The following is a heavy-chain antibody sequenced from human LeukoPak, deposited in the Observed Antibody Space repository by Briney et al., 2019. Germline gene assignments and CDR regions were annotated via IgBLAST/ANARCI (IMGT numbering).Heavy chain of an antibody. V-gene: IGHV3-21*01. CDR3: ARAGSYSTLDY. J-gene: IGHJ4*02. CDR1: GSTFSRYT. D-gene: IGHD6-13*01. CDR2: ISSTSSDI. Sequence: GGSLRLSCAASGSTFSRYTLNWVRQAPGKGLEWVSSISSTSSDIYYADSVKGRFTISRDNAKNSLYLQMNGLRAEDTAVYYCARAGSYSTLDYWGQGTLVPVSS.